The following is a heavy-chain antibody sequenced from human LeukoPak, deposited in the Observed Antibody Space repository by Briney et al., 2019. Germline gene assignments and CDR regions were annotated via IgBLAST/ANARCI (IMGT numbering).Heavy chain of an antibody. CDR1: GYTFSSYG. CDR2: INPNSGGT. J-gene: IGHJ4*02. CDR3: ASTAMVFDPFDY. Sequence: ASVKVSCKASGYTFSSYGLSWVRQAPGQGLEWMGWINPNSGGTNYAQKFQGRVTMTRDTSISTAYMELSRLRSDDTAVYYCASTAMVFDPFDYWGQGTLVTVSS. V-gene: IGHV1-2*02. D-gene: IGHD5-18*01.